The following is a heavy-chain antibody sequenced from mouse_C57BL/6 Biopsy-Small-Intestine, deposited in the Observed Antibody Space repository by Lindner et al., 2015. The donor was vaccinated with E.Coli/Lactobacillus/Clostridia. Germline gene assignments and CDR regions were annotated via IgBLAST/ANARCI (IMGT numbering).Heavy chain of an antibody. CDR1: GFNIKDYY. D-gene: IGHD2-4*01. V-gene: IGHV14-1*01. Sequence: VQLQESGAELMRPGASVKLSCTASGFNIKDYYMHWVKQRPEQGLEWVGRIDPEDGDIEYAPKFQGKATMTADTSSNIAYLQVNSLTSEDTAVYYCTTYYNSRTYFDVWGTGTTVTVSS. CDR2: IDPEDGDI. CDR3: TTYYNSRTYFDV. J-gene: IGHJ1*03.